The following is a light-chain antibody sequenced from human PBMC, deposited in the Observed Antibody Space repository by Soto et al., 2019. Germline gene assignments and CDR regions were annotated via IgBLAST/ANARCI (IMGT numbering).Light chain of an antibody. CDR2: WAS. J-gene: IGKJ4*01. CDR1: QNVLYNSNNKNY. CDR3: QQSYSTPLT. Sequence: DIVMTQSPDSLAVSLGERATINCRSSQNVLYNSNNKNYLAWYQQKPGQPPKLLIYWASTRESGVPDRFSGSGSGTDFTLTISSLQPEDSATYYCQQSYSTPLTFGGGTKVEIK. V-gene: IGKV4-1*01.